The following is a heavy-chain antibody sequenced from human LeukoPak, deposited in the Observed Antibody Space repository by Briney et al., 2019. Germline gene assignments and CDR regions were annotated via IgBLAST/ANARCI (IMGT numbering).Heavy chain of an antibody. CDR2: IYSDGTT. CDR1: GFTFSTYS. Sequence: TGGSLRLSCAASGFTFSTYSMNWVRQAPGKGLEWFSVIYSDGTTYYSDSVKGRFTISRDNSQNTLNLQMNSLRAEDTAVYYCARNFPTVVTSFDYWGQGTLVTVSS. V-gene: IGHV3-66*01. D-gene: IGHD4-23*01. CDR3: ARNFPTVVTSFDY. J-gene: IGHJ4*02.